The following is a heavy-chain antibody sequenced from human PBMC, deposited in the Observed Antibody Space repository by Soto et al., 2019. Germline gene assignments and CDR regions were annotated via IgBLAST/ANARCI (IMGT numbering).Heavy chain of an antibody. V-gene: IGHV3-7*01. D-gene: IGHD6-19*01. J-gene: IGHJ4*02. CDR2: IKQDGSET. CDR3: ARDTGATVAGTFDF. CDR1: GFLFDNFW. Sequence: EVQLVQSGGGLVQPGGSLRLSCAASGFLFDNFWMTWVRQPPGKGLEWVANIKQDGSETYYVDSVKGRFAISRDNAKDSLYLEMNSLRVEDTAIYYCARDTGATVAGTFDFWGQGTLCTVSS.